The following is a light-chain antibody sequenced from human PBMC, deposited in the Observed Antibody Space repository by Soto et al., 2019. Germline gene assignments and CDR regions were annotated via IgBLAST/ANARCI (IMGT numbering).Light chain of an antibody. CDR2: GVS. CDR1: ISDFVVYNY. CDR3: CSYAGSYTWV. J-gene: IGLJ3*02. Sequence: QSALTQPASVSGSPGQSITISCTGTISDFVVYNYVSWYQQLPGKAPKLMIYGVSNRPSGVSNRFSGSKSGNTASLTISGLQADDEADYYCCSYAGSYTWVFGGGTKVTVL. V-gene: IGLV2-14*01.